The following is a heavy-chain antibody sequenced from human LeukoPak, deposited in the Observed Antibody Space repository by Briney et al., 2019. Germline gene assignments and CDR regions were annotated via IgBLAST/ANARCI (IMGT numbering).Heavy chain of an antibody. D-gene: IGHD6-6*01. CDR1: GFTFSNYW. CDR2: ISGSGGST. J-gene: IGHJ4*02. Sequence: PGGSLRLSCAASGFTFSNYWMSWVRQAPGKGLEWVSAISGSGGSTYYADSVKGRFTISRDNSKNTLYLQMNSLRAEDTAVYYCAKDGGWMAARPNYFDYWGQGTLVTVSS. CDR3: AKDGGWMAARPNYFDY. V-gene: IGHV3-23*01.